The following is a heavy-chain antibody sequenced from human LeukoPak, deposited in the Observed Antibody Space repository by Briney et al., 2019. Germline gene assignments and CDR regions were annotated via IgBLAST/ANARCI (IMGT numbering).Heavy chain of an antibody. V-gene: IGHV1-69*13. D-gene: IGHD3-22*01. CDR2: IIPICSAA. CDR1: VGSFSSYA. CDR3: AREWGHDSSGYYYAY. J-gene: IGHJ4*02. Sequence: GASVKVSCKSSVGSFSSYAISWVRQGPGQAPEWMGGIIPICSAANYAQKFQGRVTITADESTSTAYMELSSLRSEDTAVYYCAREWGHDSSGYYYAYWGQGTLVTVSS.